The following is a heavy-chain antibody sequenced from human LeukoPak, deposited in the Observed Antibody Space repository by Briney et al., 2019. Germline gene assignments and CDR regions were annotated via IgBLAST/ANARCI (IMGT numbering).Heavy chain of an antibody. CDR1: GGTFSSYA. D-gene: IGHD2-2*01. J-gene: IGHJ4*02. V-gene: IGHV1-69*13. CDR3: ASDAHSTADPYHY. CDR2: IIPIFGTA. Sequence: ASVKVSCKASGGTFSSYAISWVRQAPGQGLEWMGGIIPIFGTANYAQKFQGRVTITADESTSTAYMELSSLRSEDTAVSYCASDAHSTADPYHYWGQGTLVTVSS.